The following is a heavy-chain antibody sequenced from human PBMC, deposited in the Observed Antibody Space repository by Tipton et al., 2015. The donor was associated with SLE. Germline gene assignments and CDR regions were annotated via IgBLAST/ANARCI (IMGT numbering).Heavy chain of an antibody. V-gene: IGHV4-59*12. CDR1: GGSISSYY. Sequence: TLSLTCTVSGGSISSYYWSWIRQPPGKGLEWIGCIYYSGSTNYNPSLKSRVTISVDTSKNQFSLKLSSVTAADTAVYYCARGYCSSTSCYRVYYYFDYWGQGTLVTVSS. CDR2: IYYSGST. J-gene: IGHJ4*02. CDR3: ARGYCSSTSCYRVYYYFDY. D-gene: IGHD2-2*02.